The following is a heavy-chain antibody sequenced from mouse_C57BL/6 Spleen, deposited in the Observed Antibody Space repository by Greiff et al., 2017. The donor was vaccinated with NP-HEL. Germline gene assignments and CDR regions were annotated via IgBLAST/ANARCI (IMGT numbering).Heavy chain of an antibody. CDR1: GYTFTDYY. V-gene: IGHV1-26*01. J-gene: IGHJ2*01. CDR3: ALTSFDY. CDR2: INPNNGGT. Sequence: VQLQQSGPELVKPGASVKISCKASGYTFTDYYMNWVKQSHGKSLEWIGDINPNNGGTSYNQKFKGKATLTVDKSSSTAYMELRSLTSEDSAVYYCALTSFDYWGQGTTLTVSS.